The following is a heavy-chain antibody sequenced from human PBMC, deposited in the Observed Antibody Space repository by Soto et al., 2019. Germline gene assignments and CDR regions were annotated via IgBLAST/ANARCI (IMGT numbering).Heavy chain of an antibody. CDR2: ISASGGST. V-gene: IGHV3-23*01. D-gene: IGHD2-21*02. CDR3: AKNRLSSTAINSSDS. CDR1: GFTFSNYV. Sequence: PGGSLRLSCAASGFTFSNYVMAWVRQAPGKGLEWVSGISASGGSTYYPDSVKGRFSISRDNSKNTLFLQMNSLRAEDTAIYYCAKNRLSSTAINSSDSWGQGTLVTVSS. J-gene: IGHJ5*01.